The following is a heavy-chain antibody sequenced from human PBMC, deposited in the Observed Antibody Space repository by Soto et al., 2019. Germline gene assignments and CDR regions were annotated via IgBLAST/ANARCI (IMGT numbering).Heavy chain of an antibody. Sequence: SETLSLTCTVSGGSINSGRFYWSWIRQHPGKGLEWIGHISDSGSSYYNPSLESRVTISVDTSKNQFSLKLSAVTAADTAVYYCARTVRQQLATDAFDIWGQGTMVT. CDR3: ARTVRQQLATDAFDI. J-gene: IGHJ3*02. CDR2: ISDSGSS. V-gene: IGHV4-31*03. CDR1: GGSINSGRFY. D-gene: IGHD6-13*01.